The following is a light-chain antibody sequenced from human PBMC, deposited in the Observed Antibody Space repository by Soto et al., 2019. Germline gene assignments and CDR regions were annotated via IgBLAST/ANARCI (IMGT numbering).Light chain of an antibody. J-gene: IGLJ1*01. CDR2: DVS. CDR1: SSDVGGYNY. V-gene: IGLV2-14*01. Sequence: QSVLTQPASVSGSPGQSITMSCTGTSSDVGGYNYVSWYQQHPGKAPKLMIYDVSNRPSGVSNHFSGSKSGNTASLTISGLQAEDDADYYCSSYTSSSTYVFGTGTKVTVL. CDR3: SSYTSSSTYV.